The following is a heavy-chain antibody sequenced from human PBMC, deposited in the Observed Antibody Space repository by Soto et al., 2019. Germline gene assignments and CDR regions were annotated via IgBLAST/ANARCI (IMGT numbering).Heavy chain of an antibody. D-gene: IGHD3-10*01. CDR2: IYDNGNT. Sequence: PGGSLRLSCVASGFIVSTTYMSWVRQAPEKGLEWVSVIYDNGNTYYADSERGRFTISRDNSKNTLSLQMTSLRAEDTAVYYCTRGWLGVSAGQNWGQGTQVTVSS. CDR3: TRGWLGVSAGQN. V-gene: IGHV3-53*01. CDR1: GFIVSTTY. J-gene: IGHJ1*01.